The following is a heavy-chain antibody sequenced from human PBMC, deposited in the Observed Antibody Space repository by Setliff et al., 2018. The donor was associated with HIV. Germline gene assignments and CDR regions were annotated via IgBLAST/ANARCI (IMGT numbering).Heavy chain of an antibody. CDR3: VKRDRGYNYYYYYYMDV. CDR1: GFTFGSYA. D-gene: IGHD6-25*01. Sequence: GGSLRLSCAASGFTFGSYAMHWVRQAPGRGLEWVAAISYDGSDKFYADSVKGRFTISRDNSKNTLYLQMSSLRAEDTAVYYCVKRDRGYNYYYYYYMDVWGKGTTVTVSS. J-gene: IGHJ6*03. CDR2: ISYDGSDK. V-gene: IGHV3-30*14.